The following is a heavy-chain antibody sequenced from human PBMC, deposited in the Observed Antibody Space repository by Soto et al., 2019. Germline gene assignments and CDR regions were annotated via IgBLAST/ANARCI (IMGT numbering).Heavy chain of an antibody. CDR2: ISVYNGNR. Sequence: ASVKVSCKASGYTFTRHGISWVRQAPGQGIEWMGWISVYNGNRNYAQNLQGRVTMTTETSTSTAYMELRSLRSDDTAVYYCAREGELLRGFGSTPYYYFGLDVWGQGTTVTVSS. D-gene: IGHD3-16*01. CDR1: GYTFTRHG. CDR3: AREGELLRGFGSTPYYYFGLDV. J-gene: IGHJ6*02. V-gene: IGHV1-18*01.